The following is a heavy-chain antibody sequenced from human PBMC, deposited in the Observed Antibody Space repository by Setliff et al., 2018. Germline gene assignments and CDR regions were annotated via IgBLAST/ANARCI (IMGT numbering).Heavy chain of an antibody. J-gene: IGHJ4*02. CDR2: INHSGST. Sequence: SETLSLTCAVYGGSFSGYYWSWIRQPPGKGLEWIGEINHSGSTNYNPSLTSRVTISVDTSKNQFSLKLSSVTAADTAVYYCARVPNFWSGYSDYWGQGTLVTVSS. D-gene: IGHD3-3*01. CDR1: GGSFSGYY. CDR3: ARVPNFWSGYSDY. V-gene: IGHV4-34*01.